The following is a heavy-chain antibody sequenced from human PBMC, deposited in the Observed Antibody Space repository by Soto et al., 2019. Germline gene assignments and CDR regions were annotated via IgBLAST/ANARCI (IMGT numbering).Heavy chain of an antibody. V-gene: IGHV4-4*02. CDR1: GGSISSSNW. J-gene: IGHJ6*02. D-gene: IGHD3-10*02. CDR2: IYHSGST. CDR3: ASVRGGYYYAMAV. Sequence: SETLSLTCAVSGGSISSSNWWSWVRQPPGKGLEWIGEIYHSGSTNYNPSLKSRVTISVDKSKNQFSLKLSSVTAADTAVYYCASVRGGYYYAMAVRGQGTTVTVSS.